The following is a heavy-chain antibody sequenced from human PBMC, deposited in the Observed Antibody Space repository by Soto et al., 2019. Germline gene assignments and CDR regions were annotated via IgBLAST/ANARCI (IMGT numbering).Heavy chain of an antibody. V-gene: IGHV4-34*01. CDR1: GVSLGGFL. D-gene: IGHD6-13*01. Sequence: LNCARNGVSLGGFLCLWVRRIPEKGMELIGEINHSRSTNYNPSLTSRVTVSVATSKNQFSLKLSSVTAADTAMYYCARAGYSSSDPGNLFAPWGQGTLVTVSS. CDR2: INHSRST. CDR3: ARAGYSSSDPGNLFAP. J-gene: IGHJ5*02.